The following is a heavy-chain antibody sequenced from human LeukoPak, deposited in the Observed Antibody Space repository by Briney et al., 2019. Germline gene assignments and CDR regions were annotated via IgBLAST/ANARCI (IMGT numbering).Heavy chain of an antibody. J-gene: IGHJ4*02. V-gene: IGHV4-39*01. CDR3: ARSGDYYDSSAYYDY. CDR1: GGSISSRTSY. CDR2: IYYSGST. Sequence: SETLSLTCTVSGGSISSRTSYWGWIRQPPGKGLEWIGSIYYSGSTYYNPFLKSRVTVSVDTSENQFSLQLSSVTAADTAVYFCARSGDYYDSSAYYDYWAQGTLVTVSS. D-gene: IGHD3-22*01.